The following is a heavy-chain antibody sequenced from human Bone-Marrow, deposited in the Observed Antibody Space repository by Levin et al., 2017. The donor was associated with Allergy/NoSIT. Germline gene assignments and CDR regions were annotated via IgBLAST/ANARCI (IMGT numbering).Heavy chain of an antibody. Sequence: GASVKVSCKASGYTFTAYYLHWVRQAPGPGLEWMGWIDPNTGATNYAQKFQGRVTMTWDTSITTAYMELSRLTSDDTAVYYCARDLREWGVVTSIGLWGQGTLVTVSS. D-gene: IGHD3-16*01. CDR1: GYTFTAYY. CDR3: ARDLREWGVVTSIGL. J-gene: IGHJ4*02. CDR2: IDPNTGAT. V-gene: IGHV1-2*02.